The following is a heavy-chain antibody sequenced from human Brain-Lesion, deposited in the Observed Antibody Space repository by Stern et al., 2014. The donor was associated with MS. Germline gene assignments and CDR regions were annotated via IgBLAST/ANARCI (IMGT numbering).Heavy chain of an antibody. CDR3: ARGRVVPGFQYYATDV. CDR2: ILNSGGP. D-gene: IGHD2-2*01. V-gene: IGHV4-61*02. Sequence: QVQLVESGPGLVKPSQTLSLSCTVSGGSISSGGYYWSWLRPPPGQGLGWIGRILNSGGPSYTPPLKGRVPLSIATSKNQFSLRLNSMTAADTAVYYCARGRVVPGFQYYATDVWGQGTTVIVSS. J-gene: IGHJ6*02. CDR1: GGSISSGGYY.